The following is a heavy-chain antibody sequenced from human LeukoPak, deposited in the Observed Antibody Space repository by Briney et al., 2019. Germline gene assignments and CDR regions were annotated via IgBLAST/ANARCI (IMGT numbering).Heavy chain of an antibody. V-gene: IGHV3-23*01. Sequence: GGSLRLSCAASGFTFSSYAMSWVRQAPGKGLEWVSAISGSGGSTYYADSVKGRFTISRDNSKNTLYLQMNSLRAEDTAVYYCAVTATPPQSQLLFGYYYYGMDVWGQGTTVTVSS. J-gene: IGHJ6*02. CDR3: AVTATPPQSQLLFGYYYYGMDV. CDR2: ISGSGGST. D-gene: IGHD2-2*01. CDR1: GFTFSSYA.